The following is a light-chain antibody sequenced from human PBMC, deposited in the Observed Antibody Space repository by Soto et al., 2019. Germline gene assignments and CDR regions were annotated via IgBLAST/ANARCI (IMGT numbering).Light chain of an antibody. V-gene: IGKV3-20*01. CDR2: GAP. Sequence: EIVLTQSPGTLSLSPGERATLSCRASQSVSSTSLYWYQQKPGQAPRLFIHGAPSRATGTPDRFSGSGSGTNFTLSISRLEPEDFALYYWHQYDRSPSSTFGQGTKLEIK. CDR1: QSVSSTS. CDR3: HQYDRSPSST. J-gene: IGKJ2*01.